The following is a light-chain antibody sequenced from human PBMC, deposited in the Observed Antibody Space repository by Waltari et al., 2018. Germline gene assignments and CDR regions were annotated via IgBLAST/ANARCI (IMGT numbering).Light chain of an antibody. J-gene: IGKJ5*01. Sequence: DFQMTQSPSSLSASVGDRVTITCRASQTVSNYLNWYQQKPGKAPRLLIYRASSLHGAVPSRVSGSGSGKDFSLTISSLQPEDFATYYRQQSFSAPTFGQGTRLEIK. CDR2: RAS. CDR1: QTVSNY. V-gene: IGKV1-39*01. CDR3: QQSFSAPT.